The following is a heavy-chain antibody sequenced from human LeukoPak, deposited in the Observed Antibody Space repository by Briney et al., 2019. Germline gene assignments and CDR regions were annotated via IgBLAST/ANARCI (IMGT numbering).Heavy chain of an antibody. D-gene: IGHD3-22*01. Sequence: PGGSLRLSCAASGFTVSSNYMSWVRQAPGKGLEWVSVVYSGGSTYYADSVKGRVTISRDNSKSTLYLQMNSLRAEDTAVYYCARGLGDSSGYYFGYFDYWGQGTLVTVSS. CDR1: GFTVSSNY. V-gene: IGHV3-66*01. CDR2: VYSGGST. CDR3: ARGLGDSSGYYFGYFDY. J-gene: IGHJ4*02.